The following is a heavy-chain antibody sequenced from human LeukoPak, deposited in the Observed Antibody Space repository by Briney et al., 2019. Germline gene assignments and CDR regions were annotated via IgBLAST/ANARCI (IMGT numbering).Heavy chain of an antibody. V-gene: IGHV4-34*01. Sequence: PSETLSLTCAVYGGSFSGYYWSWIRQPPGRGLEWIGEINHSGSTNYNPSLKRRVTISVDTSKNQFSLKLSSVTAADTAVYYCARQSKVGITIFGVVDDYWGQGTLVTVSS. CDR2: INHSGST. CDR1: GGSFSGYY. J-gene: IGHJ4*02. D-gene: IGHD3-3*01. CDR3: ARQSKVGITIFGVVDDY.